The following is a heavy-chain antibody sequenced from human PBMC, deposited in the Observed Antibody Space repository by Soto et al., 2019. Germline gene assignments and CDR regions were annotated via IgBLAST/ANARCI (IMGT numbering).Heavy chain of an antibody. V-gene: IGHV3-11*01. CDR1: GFTFSDYY. CDR3: ASDPGGYCSGGSCYSDLYFDY. J-gene: IGHJ4*02. CDR2: ISSSGSTI. D-gene: IGHD2-15*01. Sequence: GGSLRLSCAASGFTFSDYYMSWIRQAPGKGLEWVSYISSSGSTIYYADSVKGRFTISRDNAKNSLYLQMNSLRAEDTAVYYCASDPGGYCSGGSCYSDLYFDYWGRGTLVTVSS.